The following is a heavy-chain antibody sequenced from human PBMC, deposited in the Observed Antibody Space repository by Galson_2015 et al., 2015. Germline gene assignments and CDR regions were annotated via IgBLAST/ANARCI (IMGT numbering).Heavy chain of an antibody. CDR2: ISGSGGTT. CDR3: AKSGTGSYYYYYMDV. Sequence: SLRLSCAAAGFTLSNYATSWVRQAPGKGLEWVSGISGSGGTTYYADSLKGRFTISRDNSKNTLYLQMNSLRAEDTAIYYCAKSGTGSYYYYYMDVWGTGTTVTVSS. J-gene: IGHJ6*03. D-gene: IGHD6-13*01. V-gene: IGHV3-23*01. CDR1: GFTLSNYA.